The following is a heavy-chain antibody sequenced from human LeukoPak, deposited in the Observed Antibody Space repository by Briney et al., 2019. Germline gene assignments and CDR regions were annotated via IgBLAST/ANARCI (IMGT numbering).Heavy chain of an antibody. CDR2: MNPNTGNT. V-gene: IGHV1-8*01. CDR3: ARDLYPGY. Sequence: ASVKVSCKASGYTFISYDLNWVRQVPGQGLEWMGWMNPNTGNTGYAQKFQGRVTITRNTSINTAFMELSSLRSEDTAVYYCARDLYPGYWGQGTLVTVSS. D-gene: IGHD3-16*01. J-gene: IGHJ4*02. CDR1: GYTFISYD.